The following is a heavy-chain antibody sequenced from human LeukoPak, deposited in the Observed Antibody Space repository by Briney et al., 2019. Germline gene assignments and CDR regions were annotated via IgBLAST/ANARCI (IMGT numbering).Heavy chain of an antibody. CDR1: GYTFTGYY. Sequence: ASAKVSCKASGYTFTGYYMHWVRHAPGQGLEWMGRINPNSGGTNYAQKFQGRVTMTRDTSISTAYMELSRLRSDDTAVYYCARDSYYYESSGYYDFDYWGQGTLVTVSS. CDR3: ARDSYYYESSGYYDFDY. V-gene: IGHV1-2*06. CDR2: INPNSGGT. D-gene: IGHD3-22*01. J-gene: IGHJ4*02.